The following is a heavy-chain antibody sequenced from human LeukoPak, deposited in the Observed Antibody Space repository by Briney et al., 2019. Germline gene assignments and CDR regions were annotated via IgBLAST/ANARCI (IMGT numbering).Heavy chain of an antibody. CDR1: GFTFSNYA. Sequence: GGSLRLSCAASGFTFSNYAMSWVRQAPGKGLEWVSAISGSGGITSYADSVKGRFTISRDNSRNTLYLQMNSLRVEDTAMYYCAKVSLNMVNDAFDIWGQGTMVSVSS. CDR2: ISGSGGIT. D-gene: IGHD4/OR15-4a*01. J-gene: IGHJ3*02. V-gene: IGHV3-23*01. CDR3: AKVSLNMVNDAFDI.